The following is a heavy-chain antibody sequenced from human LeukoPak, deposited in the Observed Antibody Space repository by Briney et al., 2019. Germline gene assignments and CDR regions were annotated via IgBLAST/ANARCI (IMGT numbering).Heavy chain of an antibody. J-gene: IGHJ4*02. CDR2: IYYSGTT. Sequence: SSETLSLTCIVSGGSISSSSYNWGWIRQPPGKGLEWIGSIYYSGTTYYNPSLKSRLTISVDTSKNQFSLNLSSVTAADTAVYYCARHDRIIASPLVWGQGIQVTVSS. V-gene: IGHV4-39*01. D-gene: IGHD2/OR15-2a*01. CDR1: GGSISSSSYN. CDR3: ARHDRIIASPLV.